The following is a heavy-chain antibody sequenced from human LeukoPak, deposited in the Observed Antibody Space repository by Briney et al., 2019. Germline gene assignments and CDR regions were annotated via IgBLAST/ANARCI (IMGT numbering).Heavy chain of an antibody. J-gene: IGHJ3*02. D-gene: IGHD1-26*01. CDR2: IYYSGTT. V-gene: IGHV4-59*01. CDR3: ARGASGTLYDAFDI. CDR1: GGSISTYY. Sequence: SETLSLTCTVSGGSISTYYWSWIRQPPGKGLEWIGSIYYSGTTHSNPSLKSRATISVDTSKNHLSLKVNSVTAADTAVYYCARGASGTLYDAFDIWGRGTMVTVSS.